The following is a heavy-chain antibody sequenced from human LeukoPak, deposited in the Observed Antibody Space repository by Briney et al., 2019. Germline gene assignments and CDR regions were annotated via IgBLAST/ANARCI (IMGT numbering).Heavy chain of an antibody. J-gene: IGHJ5*02. Sequence: SETLSLTCTVSGGSISTYYWNWIRQSPGKGLESIGYAYQSGTTNYNPSLRGRVTISIDTSKNQFSLKLSSVTTADTAVYYCARDRVVVAATPIGGFDPWGQGTLVTVSS. CDR1: GGSISTYY. CDR3: ARDRVVVAATPIGGFDP. CDR2: AYQSGTT. V-gene: IGHV4-59*01. D-gene: IGHD2-15*01.